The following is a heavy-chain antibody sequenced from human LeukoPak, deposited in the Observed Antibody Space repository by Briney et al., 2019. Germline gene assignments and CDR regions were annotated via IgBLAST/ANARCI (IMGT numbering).Heavy chain of an antibody. CDR1: GYTFTGYY. V-gene: IGHV1-2*02. CDR3: ARGGGFLEWLLGY. CDR2: INPNSGGT. D-gene: IGHD3-3*01. J-gene: IGHJ4*02. Sequence: ASVKVSCKASGYTFTGYYMHWVRQAPGQGLEWMGWINPNSGGTNYAQKFQGRVTMTRDTSISTAYMGLSRLRSDDTAVYYCARGGGFLEWLLGYWGQGTLVTVSS.